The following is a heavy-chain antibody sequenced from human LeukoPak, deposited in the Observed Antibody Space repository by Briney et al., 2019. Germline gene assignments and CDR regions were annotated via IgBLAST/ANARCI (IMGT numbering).Heavy chain of an antibody. V-gene: IGHV3-7*01. CDR3: SNKRDY. CDR1: GFTFSSHW. CDR2: TNEAGSGQ. J-gene: IGHJ4*02. Sequence: GGSLRLSCAASGFTFSSHWMTWVRQAPGKGLEWVDNTNEAGSGQNYGDSVKGRFTISRDNAKNSLYLQMNSLRVEDTAIYYCSNKRDYWGQGTLVTVSS.